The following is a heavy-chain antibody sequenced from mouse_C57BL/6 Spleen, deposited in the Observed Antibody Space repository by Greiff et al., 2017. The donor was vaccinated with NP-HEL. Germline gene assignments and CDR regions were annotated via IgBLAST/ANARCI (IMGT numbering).Heavy chain of an antibody. Sequence: QVQLQQPGAELVKPGASVKLSCKASGYTFTSYWMQWVKQRPGQGLEWIGEIDPSDSYTNYNQKFKGKATLTVDTSSSTAYMQLSSLTSEDSAVYYCARLDWDEGWFAYWGQGTLVTVSA. CDR1: GYTFTSYW. CDR2: IDPSDSYT. CDR3: ARLDWDEGWFAY. J-gene: IGHJ3*01. V-gene: IGHV1-50*01. D-gene: IGHD4-1*01.